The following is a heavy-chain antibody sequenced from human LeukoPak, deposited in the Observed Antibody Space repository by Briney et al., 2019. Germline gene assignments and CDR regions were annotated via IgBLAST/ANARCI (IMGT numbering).Heavy chain of an antibody. D-gene: IGHD2-15*01. CDR3: ARVSGSGDWFDP. J-gene: IGHJ5*02. V-gene: IGHV3-30-3*01. Sequence: GRSLRLSCAASGFTFSSYAMHWVRQAPGKGLEWVAVISYDGSNKYYADSVKGRFTISRDNSKNTLYLQMNSLRAEDTAVYYCARVSGSGDWFDPWGQGTLVTVSS. CDR1: GFTFSSYA. CDR2: ISYDGSNK.